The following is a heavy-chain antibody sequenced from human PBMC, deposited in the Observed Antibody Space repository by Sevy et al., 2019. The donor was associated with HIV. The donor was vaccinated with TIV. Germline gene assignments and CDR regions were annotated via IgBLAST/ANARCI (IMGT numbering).Heavy chain of an antibody. J-gene: IGHJ4*02. Sequence: GESLKISCMGSGYSFSSYWIGWVRQMPGKGLEWMGIIYPGDSDTRYSPSFQGQVTISADKSISTAYLQWSSLKASDTAMYYCARRAGRHYYDSSGYDPYDYWGQGTLVTVSS. D-gene: IGHD3-22*01. CDR3: ARRAGRHYYDSSGYDPYDY. CDR2: IYPGDSDT. V-gene: IGHV5-51*01. CDR1: GYSFSSYW.